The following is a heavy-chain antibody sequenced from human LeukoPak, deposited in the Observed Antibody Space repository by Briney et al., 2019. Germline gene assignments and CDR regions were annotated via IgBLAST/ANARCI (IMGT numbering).Heavy chain of an antibody. D-gene: IGHD3-22*01. J-gene: IGHJ5*02. CDR3: ARDCQRRDYYDSSGYYGDWFDP. V-gene: IGHV4-38-2*02. CDR1: GYSISSGYY. Sequence: PSETLSLTCTVSGYSISSGYYWGWIRQPPGKGLEWIGSIYHSGSTYYNPSLKSRVTISVDTSKNQLSLKLSSVTSADTAVYYCARDCQRRDYYDSSGYYGDWFDPWGQGTLVTVSS. CDR2: IYHSGST.